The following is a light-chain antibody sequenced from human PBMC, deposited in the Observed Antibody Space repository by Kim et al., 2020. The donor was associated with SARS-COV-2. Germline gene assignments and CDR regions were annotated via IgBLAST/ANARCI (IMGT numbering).Light chain of an antibody. CDR3: AAWDDSLNGHVV. CDR2: NSD. Sequence: QSVLTQPPSASGTPGQRVTISCSGSNSNIGRNTVNWYQQVPGTAPKLLIFNSDQRHSGVPARFSGSKSGTAASLAIGGLQSGDEADYYCAAWDDSLNGHVVFGGGTKLTVL. V-gene: IGLV1-44*01. CDR1: NSNIGRNT. J-gene: IGLJ2*01.